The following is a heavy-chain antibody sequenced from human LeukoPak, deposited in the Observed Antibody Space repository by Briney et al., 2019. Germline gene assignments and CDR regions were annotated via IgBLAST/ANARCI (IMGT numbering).Heavy chain of an antibody. D-gene: IGHD3-10*01. V-gene: IGHV1-24*01. J-gene: IGHJ5*02. CDR3: ARDSREVLLWFGEFSP. CDR2: FDPEDGET. Sequence: ASVKVSCKVSGYTLTELSMHWVRQAPGKGLEWMGGFDPEDGETIYAQKLQGRVTMTTDTSTSTAYMELRSLRSDDTAVYYCARDSREVLLWFGEFSPWGQGTLVTVSS. CDR1: GYTLTELS.